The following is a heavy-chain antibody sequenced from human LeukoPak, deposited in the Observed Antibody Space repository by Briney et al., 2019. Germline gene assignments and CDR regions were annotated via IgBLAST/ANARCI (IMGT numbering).Heavy chain of an antibody. CDR2: ISYDGRNK. Sequence: PGGSLRLSCAASGFTFSSYAMHWVRQAPGKGLEWVAVISYDGRNKYYADSVKGRFTISRDNSKNTLYLQMNSRRAEDTAVYYCARDLNSYGSTLGDDWGQGRLVSVSS. D-gene: IGHD5-18*01. CDR1: GFTFSSYA. V-gene: IGHV3-30*04. CDR3: ARDLNSYGSTLGDD. J-gene: IGHJ4*02.